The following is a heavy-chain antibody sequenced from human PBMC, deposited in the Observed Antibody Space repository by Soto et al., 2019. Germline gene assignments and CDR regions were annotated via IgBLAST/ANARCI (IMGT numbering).Heavy chain of an antibody. CDR1: GYTFTSYG. CDR2: ISAYNGNT. D-gene: IGHD3-3*01. V-gene: IGHV1-18*04. J-gene: IGHJ6*02. CDR3: ARALYYDFWSGRMNEYYGMDV. Sequence: ASVKVSCKASGYTFTSYGISWVRQAPGQGLEWMGWISAYNGNTNYAQKLQGRVTMTTDTSTSTAYMELRSLRSDDTAVYYCARALYYDFWSGRMNEYYGMDVWGQGTTVTVSS.